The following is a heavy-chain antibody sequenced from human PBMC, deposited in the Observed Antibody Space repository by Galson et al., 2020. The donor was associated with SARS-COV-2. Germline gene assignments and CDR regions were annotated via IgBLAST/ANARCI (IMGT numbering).Heavy chain of an antibody. CDR1: GDSVSSTSAA. D-gene: IGHD3-9*01. CDR2: TYYRSTWSN. V-gene: IGHV6-1*01. J-gene: IGHJ5*02. CDR3: ASSYDILTGDYFGWFDA. Sequence: SQTLSLTCALSGDSVSSTSAAWNWIRQSPSRGLEWLGRTYYRSTWSNDYAVSVKSRITINPDTSKNQFSLQLNSVTPEDTAVYYCASSYDILTGDYFGWFDAWGQGTLVTVSS.